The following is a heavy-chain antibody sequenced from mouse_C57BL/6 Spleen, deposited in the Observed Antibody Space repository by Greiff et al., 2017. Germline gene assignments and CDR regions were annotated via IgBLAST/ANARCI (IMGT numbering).Heavy chain of an antibody. J-gene: IGHJ2*01. Sequence: LQQSGPGILQPSQTLSLTCSFSGFSLSTFGMGVGWIRQPSGEGLVWLAHIWWDDDKYYNPVLKRRLTISKDTSKNQVFLRIANVDTADTATYDCARSQSYYFFGCWGQGTTLTVSS. D-gene: IGHD2-10*01. V-gene: IGHV8-8*01. CDR3: ARSQSYYFFGC. CDR1: GFSLSTFGMG. CDR2: IWWDDDK.